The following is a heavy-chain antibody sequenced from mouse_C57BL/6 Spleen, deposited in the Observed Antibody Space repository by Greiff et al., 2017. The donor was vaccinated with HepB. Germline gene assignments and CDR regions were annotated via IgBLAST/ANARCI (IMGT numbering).Heavy chain of an antibody. J-gene: IGHJ3*01. V-gene: IGHV1-52*01. CDR2: IDPSDSET. CDR3: ARSRDYYGNYGWFAY. D-gene: IGHD2-1*01. Sequence: QVQLQQPGAELVRPGSSVKLSCKASGYTFTSYWMHWVKQRPIQGLEWIGNIDPSDSETHYNQKFKDKATLTVDKSYSTAYMQLSSLTSEDSAVYYCARSRDYYGNYGWFAYWGQGTLVTVSA. CDR1: GYTFTSYW.